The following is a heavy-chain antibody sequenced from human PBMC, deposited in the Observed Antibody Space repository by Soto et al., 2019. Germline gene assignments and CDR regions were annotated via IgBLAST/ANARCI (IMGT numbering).Heavy chain of an antibody. Sequence: PSETLSLTCTVSGGSISSYYWSWIRQPPGKGLEWIGYIYYSGSTSYNPSLKSRVTISVGTSKNHFSLRLSSVTAADTAVYYCARVRWLSEYDILTGYYIFDQWGRGTLVTVSS. CDR2: IYYSGST. D-gene: IGHD3-9*01. J-gene: IGHJ4*02. CDR1: GGSISSYY. CDR3: ARVRWLSEYDILTGYYIFDQ. V-gene: IGHV4-59*01.